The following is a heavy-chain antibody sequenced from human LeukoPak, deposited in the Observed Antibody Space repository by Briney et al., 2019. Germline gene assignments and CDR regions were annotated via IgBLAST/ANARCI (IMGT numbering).Heavy chain of an antibody. V-gene: IGHV4-59*08. Sequence: KPSETLPLTCTVSGGSISSNHWGWIRQPPGKGMEWVGYVRNRGSTNYNASFKSRVTISVDTSKNQVSLQLSSVTAADTAVYYCARHRSLVTGTGVFDLWVQRTMVPVSS. CDR1: GGSISSNH. J-gene: IGHJ3*01. D-gene: IGHD6-19*01. CDR2: VRNRGST. CDR3: ARHRSLVTGTGVFDL.